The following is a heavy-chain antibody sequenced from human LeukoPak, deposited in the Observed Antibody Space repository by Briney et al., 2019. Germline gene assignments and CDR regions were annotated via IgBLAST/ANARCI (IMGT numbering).Heavy chain of an antibody. J-gene: IGHJ3*02. D-gene: IGHD4-17*01. Sequence: GGSLRLSCAASGFTFSSYSMNWVRQAPGKGLEWVSSISSSSSYIYYADSVKGRFTISRDNAKNSLYLQMNSLRAEDTAVYYCAREDYGDEGAFDIWGQGTMVTVSS. CDR2: ISSSSSYI. CDR1: GFTFSSYS. CDR3: AREDYGDEGAFDI. V-gene: IGHV3-21*01.